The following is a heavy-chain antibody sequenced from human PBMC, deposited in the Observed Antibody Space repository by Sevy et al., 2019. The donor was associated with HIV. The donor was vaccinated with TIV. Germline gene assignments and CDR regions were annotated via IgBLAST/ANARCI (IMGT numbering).Heavy chain of an antibody. D-gene: IGHD5-18*01. Sequence: GGSLRLSCAASGFTFSRYWMHWVRQAPGKGLVWVARINSDGSSTNYGVSVKGRFTISRDNAKNTLYLHMNSLRAEDTALYYCARDFPLGGYTYGSDAFDVWGQGTMVTVSS. CDR1: GFTFSRYW. V-gene: IGHV3-74*01. CDR3: ARDFPLGGYTYGSDAFDV. CDR2: INSDGSST. J-gene: IGHJ3*01.